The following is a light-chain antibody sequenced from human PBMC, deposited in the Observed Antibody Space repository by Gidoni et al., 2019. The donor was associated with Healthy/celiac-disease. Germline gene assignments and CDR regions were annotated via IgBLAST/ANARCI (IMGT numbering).Light chain of an antibody. CDR2: GAS. CDR1: QSVSSSD. CDR3: QQYGSSPLT. J-gene: IGKJ2*01. V-gene: IGKV3-20*01. Sequence: EIVLTQSPGTLSLSSGERATISCRSSQSVSSSDLAWYQQKPGQTPRLLIYGASSSATGIPDRFSGSGSGTDFTLTISRLEPEDFAVYYCQQYGSSPLTFGQGTKLEIK.